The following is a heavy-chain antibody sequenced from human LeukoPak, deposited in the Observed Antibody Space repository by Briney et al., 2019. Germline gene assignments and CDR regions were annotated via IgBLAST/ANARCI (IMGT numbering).Heavy chain of an antibody. CDR1: GYTFTSYG. Sequence: ASVKVSCKASGYTFTSYGISWVRQAPGQGLEWMGWISAYNGNTNYAQKLQGRVTMTTDTSTSTAYMGLRSLRSDDTAVYYCARDGTLLRYFDWLFPPHFDYWGQGTLVTVSS. CDR2: ISAYNGNT. D-gene: IGHD3-9*01. V-gene: IGHV1-18*04. J-gene: IGHJ4*02. CDR3: ARDGTLLRYFDWLFPPHFDY.